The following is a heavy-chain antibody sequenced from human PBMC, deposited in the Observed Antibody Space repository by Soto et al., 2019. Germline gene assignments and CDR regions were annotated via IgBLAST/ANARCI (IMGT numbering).Heavy chain of an antibody. CDR1: GFTFSSYS. D-gene: IGHD3-22*01. CDR2: ISSSSSYI. V-gene: IGHV3-21*01. J-gene: IGHJ6*02. CDR3: ARDFNYYDSSGLTYYYGMDV. Sequence: PGGSLRLSCAASGFTFSSYSMNWVRQAPGKGLEWVSSISSSSSYIYYADSVKGRFTISRDNAKNSLYLQMNSLRAEDTAVYYCARDFNYYDSSGLTYYYGMDVWGQGTTVTVSS.